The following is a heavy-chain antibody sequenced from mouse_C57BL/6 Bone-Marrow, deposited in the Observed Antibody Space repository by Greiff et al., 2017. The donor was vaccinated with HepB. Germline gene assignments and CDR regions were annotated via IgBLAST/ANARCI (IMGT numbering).Heavy chain of an antibody. D-gene: IGHD2-3*01. V-gene: IGHV14-4*01. CDR3: TGGWLLA. J-gene: IGHJ3*02. CDR2: IDPENGDT. Sequence: VQLKESGAELVRPGASVKLSCTASGFNIKDDYMHWVKQRPEQGLEWIGWIDPENGDTEYASKFQGKAPITADTSSNTAYLQLSSLTSEDTAVYYCTGGWLLAWGQGTRVTVSA. CDR1: GFNIKDDY.